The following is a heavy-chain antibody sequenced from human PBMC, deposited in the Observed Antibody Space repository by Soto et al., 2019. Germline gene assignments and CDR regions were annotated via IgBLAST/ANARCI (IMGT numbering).Heavy chain of an antibody. Sequence: QVQLVESGGGVVQPGRSLRLSCVVSGFIFSNYGMHWVRQAPGKGLEWVADIWYDGSGQRYADSVEGRFTISRDNSKSPINLQMNSLRDVDTAVYYCARGEVSMQYWGHALGVWGQGTTVTVSS. D-gene: IGHD2-15*01. J-gene: IGHJ6*02. CDR2: IWYDGSGQ. CDR1: GFIFSNYG. V-gene: IGHV3-33*01. CDR3: ARGEVSMQYWGHALGV.